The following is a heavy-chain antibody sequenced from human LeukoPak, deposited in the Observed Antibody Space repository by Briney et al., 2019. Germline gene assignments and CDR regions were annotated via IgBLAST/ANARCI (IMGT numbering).Heavy chain of an antibody. Sequence: GGSLRLSCAASGFTFSRYAIHWVRQAPGKGLEWVAVVSFDGMTKYYADSVKGRFTISKDNSKNTLYLQMNSLRAEDTAVYYCAKGPPTISTYYYYYYMDVWGKGTTVTVSS. V-gene: IGHV3-30*04. D-gene: IGHD5-12*01. CDR3: AKGPPTISTYYYYYYMDV. CDR2: VSFDGMTK. CDR1: GFTFSRYA. J-gene: IGHJ6*03.